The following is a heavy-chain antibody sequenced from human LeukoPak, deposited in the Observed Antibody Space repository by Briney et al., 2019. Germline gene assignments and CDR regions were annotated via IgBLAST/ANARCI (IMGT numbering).Heavy chain of an antibody. V-gene: IGHV4-61*08. CDR2: IHYTGNT. Sequence: SETLSLTCAVSGGSISSGGYSWSWIRQPPGKGLEYIGYIHYTGNTNYNPSLKSRVTISLDTSKNQLSLKLNSVTAADTAVYYCARLSLGTNPPYDYWGQGTLVTVSS. J-gene: IGHJ4*02. CDR1: GGSISSGGYS. D-gene: IGHD3-16*01. CDR3: ARLSLGTNPPYDY.